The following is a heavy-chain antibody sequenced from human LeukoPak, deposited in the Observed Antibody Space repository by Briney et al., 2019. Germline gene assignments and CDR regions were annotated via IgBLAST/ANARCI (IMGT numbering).Heavy chain of an antibody. CDR3: ARRSGRQDFDY. Sequence: SETLSLTCAVYGGPFSGYYWSWIRQPPGKGLEWIGEINHSGSTNYNPSLKSRVTISVDTSKDQFSLKLSSVTAADTAVYYCARRSGRQDFDYWGQGTLVTVSS. J-gene: IGHJ4*02. V-gene: IGHV4-34*01. D-gene: IGHD3-3*01. CDR1: GGPFSGYY. CDR2: INHSGST.